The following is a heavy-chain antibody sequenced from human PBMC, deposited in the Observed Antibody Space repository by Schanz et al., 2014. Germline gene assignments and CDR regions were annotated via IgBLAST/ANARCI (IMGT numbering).Heavy chain of an antibody. D-gene: IGHD6-13*01. CDR3: RGGQSSGWYGKGLDY. V-gene: IGHV3-33*08. Sequence: QVQMVESGGGVVQPGRSLRLSCAASGFAFSVYGMHWVRQAPGKGPEWVAVKWNDGSTKYYADSVKGRFTISRDNSKNTRYRQWNGLGAGDTAGNFGRGGQSSGWYGKGLDYWGQGTQVTVSS. J-gene: IGHJ4*02. CDR1: GFAFSVYG. CDR2: KWNDGSTK.